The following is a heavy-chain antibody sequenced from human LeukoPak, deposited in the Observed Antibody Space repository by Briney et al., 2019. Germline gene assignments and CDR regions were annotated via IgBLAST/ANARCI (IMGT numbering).Heavy chain of an antibody. D-gene: IGHD3-10*01. CDR1: GYTFTSYG. J-gene: IGHJ5*02. CDR2: ISAYNGNT. CDR3: AKMTITGDNWFDP. Sequence: ASLKVSCKASGYTFTSYGISWVRQAPGQGLEWMGWISAYNGNTNYAQKLQGRVTMTTDTSTSTAYMELRSLRSDDTAVYYCAKMTITGDNWFDPWGQGTLITVSS. V-gene: IGHV1-18*01.